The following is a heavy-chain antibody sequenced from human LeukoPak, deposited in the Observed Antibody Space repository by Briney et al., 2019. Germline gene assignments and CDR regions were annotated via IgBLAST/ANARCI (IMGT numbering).Heavy chain of an antibody. J-gene: IGHJ4*02. CDR1: GFTFSSYG. CDR3: ARGVEGYSYGFDY. CDR2: IWYDGSVN. D-gene: IGHD5-18*01. V-gene: IGHV3-33*01. Sequence: QPGGSLRLSCAASGFTFSSYGMHWVRHAPGKGLEWVAVIWYDGSVNYYADSVKGRFTISRDNSKNTLYLQMNNLRAEDTAVYYCARGVEGYSYGFDYWGQGTLVTVSS.